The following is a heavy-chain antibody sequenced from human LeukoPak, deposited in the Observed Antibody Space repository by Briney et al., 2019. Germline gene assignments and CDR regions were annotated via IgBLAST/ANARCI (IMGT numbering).Heavy chain of an antibody. V-gene: IGHV3-74*01. CDR2: IKGDGIST. D-gene: IGHD3-9*01. CDR3: ARGHVTGYCRDS. J-gene: IGHJ4*02. Sequence: GGSLRLSCAASGFDFSSNWMHWVRHAPGQGLVWVSRIKGDGISTNYADSVKGRFTISRDNAKNTLYLQMNSLRAEDTAVYYCARGHVTGYCRDSWGQGTLVTVSS. CDR1: GFDFSSNW.